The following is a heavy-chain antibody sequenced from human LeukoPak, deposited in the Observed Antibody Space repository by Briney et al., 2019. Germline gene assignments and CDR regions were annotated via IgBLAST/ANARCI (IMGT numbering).Heavy chain of an antibody. CDR1: GFTFSSYA. D-gene: IGHD2-21*02. Sequence: GGSLRFSCAASGFTFSSYAMSWVRQAPGKGLEWVSAISGSGGNTYYADSVKGRFTISRDNSKNTLYLQMNSLRAEDTTVYYCTKAPCCGDCYRYYFDYWGQGTLVTVSS. V-gene: IGHV3-23*01. CDR2: ISGSGGNT. J-gene: IGHJ4*02. CDR3: TKAPCCGDCYRYYFDY.